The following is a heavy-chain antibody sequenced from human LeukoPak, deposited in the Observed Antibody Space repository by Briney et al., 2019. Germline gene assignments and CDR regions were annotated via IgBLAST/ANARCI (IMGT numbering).Heavy chain of an antibody. CDR1: GGSFSGYY. CDR2: ISGSGGST. D-gene: IGHD2-8*01. J-gene: IGHJ4*02. Sequence: PSETLSLTCAVYGGSFSGYYWSWIRQPPGKGLEWVSAISGSGGSTYYADSVKGRFTISRDNSKNTLYLQMNSLRAEDTAVYYCAKDPDCTSGICYTFFDYWGQGTLVTVSS. V-gene: IGHV3-23*01. CDR3: AKDPDCTSGICYTFFDY.